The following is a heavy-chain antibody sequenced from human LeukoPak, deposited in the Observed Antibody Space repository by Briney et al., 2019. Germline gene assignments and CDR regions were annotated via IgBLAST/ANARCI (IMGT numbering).Heavy chain of an antibody. Sequence: SETLSLTCTVSGGSISSYYWSWIRQPPGKGLEWIGYIYYSGSTNYNPSLKSRVTLSVDTSKNQFSLKLSSVTAADTAVYYCARGDGYNLDNWFDPWGQGSLVTVSS. V-gene: IGHV4-59*08. D-gene: IGHD5-24*01. CDR2: IYYSGST. CDR1: GGSISSYY. CDR3: ARGDGYNLDNWFDP. J-gene: IGHJ5*02.